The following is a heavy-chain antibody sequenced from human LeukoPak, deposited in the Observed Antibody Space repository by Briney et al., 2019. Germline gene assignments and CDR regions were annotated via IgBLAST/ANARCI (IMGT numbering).Heavy chain of an antibody. CDR3: ARGQWGLDY. CDR1: GLTFSDHY. D-gene: IGHD1-26*01. CDR2: ISPDGTTS. J-gene: IGHJ4*02. Sequence: GGSLRLSCAAAGLTFSDHYMTWIRQAPGKALEWVSYISPDGTTSYYADSLKGRFTVSRDNAKNSLYLQMNSLSAEDTAVYFCARGQWGLDYWGQGALVTVSS. V-gene: IGHV3-11*01.